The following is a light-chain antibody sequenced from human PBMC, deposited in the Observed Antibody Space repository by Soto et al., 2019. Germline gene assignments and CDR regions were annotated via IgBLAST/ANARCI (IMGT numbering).Light chain of an antibody. Sequence: QSALTQPASVSGSPGQSIYISCTGTSSDVGTYNLVSWYQHHPGKAPKLLIYEVSKRPSRFSNRFSGSKSGNTASLTISGLRAEDEADYFCCSYAGGSTWVFGGGTKLTVL. CDR3: CSYAGGSTWV. J-gene: IGLJ3*02. CDR1: SSDVGTYNL. CDR2: EVS. V-gene: IGLV2-23*02.